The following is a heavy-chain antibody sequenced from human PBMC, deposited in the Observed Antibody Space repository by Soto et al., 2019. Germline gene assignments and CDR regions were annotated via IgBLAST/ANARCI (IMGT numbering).Heavy chain of an antibody. V-gene: IGHV3-21*01. J-gene: IGHJ4*02. D-gene: IGHD6-6*01. Sequence: XGFMRPSCAASGFTFTSYSLNWVHQAPGKGLEWVSSISSSSSYIYYADSLKGRFTISRENAKNSLYLQMNSLRADDTAVYYCARDGEYSSSSFDYWGQGTLVTVSS. CDR2: ISSSSSYI. CDR3: ARDGEYSSSSFDY. CDR1: GFTFTSYS.